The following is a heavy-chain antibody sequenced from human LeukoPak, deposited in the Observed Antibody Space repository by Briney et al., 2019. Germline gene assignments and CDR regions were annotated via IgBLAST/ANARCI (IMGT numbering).Heavy chain of an antibody. D-gene: IGHD3-10*01. V-gene: IGHV4-34*01. CDR3: ARHVHLTMVRGVITGFDY. CDR1: GGSFSGYK. J-gene: IGHJ4*02. CDR2: INHSGST. Sequence: SETLSLTCAVYGGSFSGYKWSWIRQPPGKGLEWIGEINHSGSTNYNPSLKSRVTISVDTSKNQFSLKLSSVTAADTAVYYCARHVHLTMVRGVITGFDYWGQGTLVTVSS.